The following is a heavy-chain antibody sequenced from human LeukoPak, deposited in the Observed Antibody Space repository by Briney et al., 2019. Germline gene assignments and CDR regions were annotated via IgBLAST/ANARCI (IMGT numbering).Heavy chain of an antibody. CDR2: IYYSGST. D-gene: IGHD3-9*01. CDR3: ARGDDILTGYGLYGMDV. V-gene: IGHV4-59*01. Sequence: SETPSLTCTVSGGSISSYYWSWIRQPPGKGLEWIGYIYYSGSTNYNPSLKSRVTISVDTSKNQFSLKLSSVTAADTAVYYCARGDDILTGYGLYGMDVWGQGTTVTVSS. J-gene: IGHJ6*02. CDR1: GGSISSYY.